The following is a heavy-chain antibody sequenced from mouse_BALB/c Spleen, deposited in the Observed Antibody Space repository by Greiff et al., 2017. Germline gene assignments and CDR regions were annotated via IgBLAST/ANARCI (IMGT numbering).Heavy chain of an antibody. CDR3: ARETEDFDV. Sequence: EVKLQESGAELVKPGASVKLSCTASGFNIKDTYMHWVKQRPEQGLEWIGRIDPANGNTKYDPKSQGKATITADTSSNTAYLQLSSLTSEDTAVYYCARETEDFDVWGAGTTVTVSS. V-gene: IGHV14-3*02. D-gene: IGHD4-1*01. CDR1: GFNIKDTY. J-gene: IGHJ1*01. CDR2: IDPANGNT.